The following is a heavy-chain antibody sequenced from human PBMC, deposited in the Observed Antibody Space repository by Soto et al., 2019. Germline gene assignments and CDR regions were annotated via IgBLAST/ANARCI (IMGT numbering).Heavy chain of an antibody. V-gene: IGHV3-30-3*01. CDR1: GFTFSSYA. CDR2: ISYDGSNK. Sequence: QVQLVESGGGVVQPGRSLRLSCAASGFTFSSYAMHWVRQAPGKGLEWVAVISYDGSNKYYADSVKGRFTISRDNSKNTLYLQMNSLRAEDTAVYYCARGSTYYDFWSGVVPCDYWGQGTLVTVSS. D-gene: IGHD3-3*01. CDR3: ARGSTYYDFWSGVVPCDY. J-gene: IGHJ4*02.